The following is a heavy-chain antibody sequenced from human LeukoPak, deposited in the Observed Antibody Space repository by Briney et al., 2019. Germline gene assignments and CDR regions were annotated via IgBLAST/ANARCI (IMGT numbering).Heavy chain of an antibody. CDR1: GFTFSSYW. CDR2: INQDGSEK. V-gene: IGHV3-7*01. CDR3: ARASASHSAYDDY. J-gene: IGHJ4*02. D-gene: IGHD5-12*01. Sequence: PGGSLRLSCAASGFTFSSYWMSWVRQAPGKGLEWVANINQDGSEKYYVDSVKGRFTISRDNAKNSLYLQMNSLRAEDTAVYYCARASASHSAYDDYWGQGTLVTVSS.